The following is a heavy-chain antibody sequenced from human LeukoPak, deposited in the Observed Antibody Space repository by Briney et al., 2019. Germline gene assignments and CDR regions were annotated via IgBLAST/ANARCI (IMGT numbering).Heavy chain of an antibody. Sequence: NPGGSLRLSCAASGFTFSSSAMSWVRQAPGKGLEWVSAISGSGGSTYYADSVKGRFTISRDNSKNTLYLQMNSLRAEDTAVYYCAKDGPLQWLRFNWFDPWGQGTLVTVSS. CDR2: ISGSGGST. CDR1: GFTFSSSA. J-gene: IGHJ5*02. D-gene: IGHD5-12*01. V-gene: IGHV3-23*01. CDR3: AKDGPLQWLRFNWFDP.